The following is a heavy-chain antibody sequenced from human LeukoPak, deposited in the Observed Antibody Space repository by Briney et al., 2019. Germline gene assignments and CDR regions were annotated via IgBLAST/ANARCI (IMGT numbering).Heavy chain of an antibody. V-gene: IGHV4-39*01. Sequence: SETLSLTCTVSGGSISSSSYYWGWIRQPPGKGLEWSGSIYYSGSTYYNPSLKSRVTISVDTSKNQFSLKLSSVTAADTAVYYCARGRITMVRGGYYYMDVWGKGTTVTVSS. CDR2: IYYSGST. J-gene: IGHJ6*03. CDR1: GGSISSSSYY. D-gene: IGHD3-10*01. CDR3: ARGRITMVRGGYYYMDV.